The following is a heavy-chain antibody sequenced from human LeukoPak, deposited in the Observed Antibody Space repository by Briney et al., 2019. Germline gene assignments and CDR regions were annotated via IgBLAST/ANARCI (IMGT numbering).Heavy chain of an antibody. V-gene: IGHV3-30-3*01. Sequence: GGPLRLSCAASGFTFSSYAMHWVRQAPGKGLEWVAVISYDGSNKYYAGSVKGRFTISRDNSKNTLYLQMNSLRAEDTAVYYCARNYYDSSGYYFDYWGQGTLVTVSS. CDR3: ARNYYDSSGYYFDY. J-gene: IGHJ4*02. CDR1: GFTFSSYA. D-gene: IGHD3-22*01. CDR2: ISYDGSNK.